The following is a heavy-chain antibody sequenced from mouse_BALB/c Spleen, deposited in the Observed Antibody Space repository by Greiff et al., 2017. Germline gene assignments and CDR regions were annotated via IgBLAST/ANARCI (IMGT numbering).Heavy chain of an antibody. CDR3: ARDGDGSYYFDY. V-gene: IGHV5-6-5*01. D-gene: IGHD2-3*01. CDR1: GFTFSSYA. Sequence: EVMLVESGGGLVKPGGSLKLSCAASGFTFSSYAMSWVRQTPEKRLEWVASISSGGSTYYPDSVKGRFIISRDNARNILYLQMSSLRSEDTAMYYCARDGDGSYYFDYWGQGTTLTVSS. J-gene: IGHJ2*01. CDR2: ISSGGST.